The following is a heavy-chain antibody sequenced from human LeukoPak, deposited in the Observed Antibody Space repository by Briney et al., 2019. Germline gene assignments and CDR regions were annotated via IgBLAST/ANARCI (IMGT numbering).Heavy chain of an antibody. CDR1: GGSISSYY. Sequence: SETLSLTCTVSGGSISSYYWSWIRQPAGKGLEWIARIYTSGSTNYNPSLKSRVTISVGTSKNQFSLNLSSVTAADTAVYYCARGYCSGGSCYRVGALDIWGQGTMVTVSS. J-gene: IGHJ3*02. V-gene: IGHV4-4*07. CDR2: IYTSGST. D-gene: IGHD2-15*01. CDR3: ARGYCSGGSCYRVGALDI.